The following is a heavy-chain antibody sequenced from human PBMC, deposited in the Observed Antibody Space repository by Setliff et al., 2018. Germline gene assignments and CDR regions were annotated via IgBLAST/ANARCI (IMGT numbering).Heavy chain of an antibody. Sequence: SETLSLTCAAYGGTFSDYHWTWIRQSPEKGLEWIGEINHSGSSNYNPSLKSRVTISVDTSKNQFSLKLTSVTAADTAVYYCARGRNVAARLLDSWGQGAPVTAPQ. CDR2: INHSGSS. D-gene: IGHD6-6*01. V-gene: IGHV4-34*08. CDR1: GGTFSDYH. J-gene: IGHJ4*02. CDR3: ARGRNVAARLLDS.